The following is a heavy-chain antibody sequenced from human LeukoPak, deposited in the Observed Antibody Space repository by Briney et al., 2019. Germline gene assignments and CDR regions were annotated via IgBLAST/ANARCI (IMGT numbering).Heavy chain of an antibody. CDR2: IGGGGFRT. CDR3: ARDGSLPDY. CDR1: GFTFNAYA. V-gene: IGHV3-23*01. J-gene: IGHJ4*02. Sequence: SGGSLRLSCAGSGFTFNAYAMSWVRQAAGKGLEWVSGIGGGGFRTFYADSVKGRFTIPRDNSQNTLYLQMNSLRAEDTAVYFCARDGSLPDYWGQGTLVTVSS.